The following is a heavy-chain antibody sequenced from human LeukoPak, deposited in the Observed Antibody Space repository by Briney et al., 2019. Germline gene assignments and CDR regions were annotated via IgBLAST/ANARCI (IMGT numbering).Heavy chain of an antibody. V-gene: IGHV1-2*02. CDR1: GYTFTGYY. CDR3: ARGGRNDFWSGYSFTNWFDP. J-gene: IGHJ5*02. CDR2: INLNSGGT. D-gene: IGHD3-3*01. Sequence: ASVKVSCKASGYTFTGYYMHWVRQAPGQGLEWMGWINLNSGGTNYAQKFQGRVTMTRDTSISTAYMELSRLRSDDTAVYYCARGGRNDFWSGYSFTNWFDPWGQGTLVTVSS.